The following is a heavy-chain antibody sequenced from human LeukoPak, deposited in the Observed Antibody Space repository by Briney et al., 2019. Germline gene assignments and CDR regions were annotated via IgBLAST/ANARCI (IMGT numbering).Heavy chain of an antibody. CDR3: ARQVIGHFDY. CDR2: IYYSGST. Sequence: SETLSLTCTVSGASISGYYWSWIRQPPGKGLEWVGYIYYSGSTNYNPSLKSRVTISVDTSKNQFSLRLSSVTAADTAVYYCARQVIGHFDYWGQGTLVTVSS. V-gene: IGHV4-59*08. J-gene: IGHJ4*02. CDR1: GASISGYY.